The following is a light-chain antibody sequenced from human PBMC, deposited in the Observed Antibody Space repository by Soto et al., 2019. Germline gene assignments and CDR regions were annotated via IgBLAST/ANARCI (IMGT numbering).Light chain of an antibody. J-gene: IGKJ1*01. Sequence: ETVMTQTAATLSVSPGDRATLSCRASQSISTNLAWYQQKPGQAPRLLIYDASTRATGIPARFSGSGSGTEFTLTISSLLSEDFAVYSCMQALQTQTFGQRTKVDIK. CDR1: QSISTN. CDR3: MQALQTQT. V-gene: IGKV3D-15*01. CDR2: DAS.